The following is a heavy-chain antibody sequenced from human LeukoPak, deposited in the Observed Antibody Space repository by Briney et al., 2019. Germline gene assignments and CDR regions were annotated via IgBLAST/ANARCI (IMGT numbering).Heavy chain of an antibody. J-gene: IGHJ6*02. D-gene: IGHD6-13*01. CDR2: IKQDGSET. CDR1: GFTFSNYW. CDR3: ARDPYSSSWSYGMDV. V-gene: IGHV3-7*05. Sequence: QTGGSLTLSCTASGFTFSNYWMSWVRQTPEKGLEWVANIKQDGSETVYVVCVKGRFTISRDNAQSSLSLQMNSLRAEDTAVYYCARDPYSSSWSYGMDVWGQGTTVTVSS.